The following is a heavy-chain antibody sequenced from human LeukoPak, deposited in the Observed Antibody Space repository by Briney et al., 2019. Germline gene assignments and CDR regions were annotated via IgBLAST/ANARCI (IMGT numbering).Heavy chain of an antibody. CDR1: GFTFSSYA. Sequence: GGSLRLSCAASGFTFSSYAMSWVRDAPGKGLECVSAFSGSGGNTYYADSVKGRSTISRDNSKNPLYLQMTSLRAEGTAVYYWARARPLGDAAVAGTMDYWGQGTLVT. V-gene: IGHV3-23*01. J-gene: IGHJ4*02. CDR2: FSGSGGNT. D-gene: IGHD6-19*01. CDR3: ARARPLGDAAVAGTMDY.